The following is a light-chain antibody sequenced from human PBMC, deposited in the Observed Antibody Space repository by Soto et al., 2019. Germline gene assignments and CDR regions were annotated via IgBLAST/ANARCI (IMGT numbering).Light chain of an antibody. CDR2: TAS. CDR3: QQYGSSPYT. Sequence: EIVLTQSPGTLSLSPGERATLSCRASQSVSSTYLAWYQQKPGQAPRLLIYTASSRATGIPDRFSGSGSGTAFTLTISRLAPEDFAVYYCQQYGSSPYTFGQGTKLEI. V-gene: IGKV3-20*01. J-gene: IGKJ2*01. CDR1: QSVSSTY.